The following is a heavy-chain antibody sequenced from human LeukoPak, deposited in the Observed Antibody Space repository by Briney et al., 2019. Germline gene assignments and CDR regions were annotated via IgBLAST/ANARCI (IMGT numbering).Heavy chain of an antibody. CDR3: ARHGGGRNYYDSSGYYYGLDFDY. CDR1: GVSISSSSYY. CDR2: IYYSGST. Sequence: PSETLSLTCTVSGVSISSSSYYWGWIRQPPGKGLEWIGSIYYSGSTYYNPSLKSRVTISVDTSKNQFSLKLSSVTAADTAVYYCARHGGGRNYYDSSGYYYGLDFDYWGQGTLVTVSS. D-gene: IGHD3-22*01. J-gene: IGHJ4*02. V-gene: IGHV4-39*01.